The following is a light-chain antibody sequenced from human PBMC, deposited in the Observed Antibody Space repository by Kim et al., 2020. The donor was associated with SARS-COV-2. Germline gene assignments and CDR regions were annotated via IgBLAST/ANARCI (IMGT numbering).Light chain of an antibody. CDR2: EDD. CDR3: QSYNRSNVV. CDR1: SGSIDDNY. V-gene: IGLV6-57*03. J-gene: IGLJ2*01. Sequence: KTVTISCTRSSGSIDDNYVQWYQQRPGVVPTTVIYEDDQRPSGVSDRFSGSIDNSSNSASLTISGLKTEDEADYYCQSYNRSNVVFGGGTQLTVL.